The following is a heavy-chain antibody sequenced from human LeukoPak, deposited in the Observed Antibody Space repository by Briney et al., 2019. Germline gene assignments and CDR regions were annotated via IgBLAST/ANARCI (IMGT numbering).Heavy chain of an antibody. CDR2: MYTSGSD. CDR3: ARGRGFASSSYYFDY. CDR1: GGSINSGDYY. V-gene: IGHV4-61*02. Sequence: PSETLSLTCSVSGGSINSGDYYWNWIRQPAGKGLEWIGRMYTSGSDKYNPSLKSRVTISVDTSRNQFSLQLSSVTAADTAVYYCARGRGFASSSYYFDYWGQGSLVTVSS. J-gene: IGHJ4*02. D-gene: IGHD6-6*01.